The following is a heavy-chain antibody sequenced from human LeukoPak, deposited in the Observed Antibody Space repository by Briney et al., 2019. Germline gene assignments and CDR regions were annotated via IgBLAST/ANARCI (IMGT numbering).Heavy chain of an antibody. Sequence: SETLSLTCTVSSGYISSSSYSWGWIRQPPGKGLEWIGSIYYSGSTYYNPSLKSRVTISVDTSKNQFSLKLSSVTAADTAVYYCARRPRGFGELDYWGQGTLVTVSS. J-gene: IGHJ4*02. V-gene: IGHV4-39*01. CDR2: IYYSGST. D-gene: IGHD3-10*01. CDR3: ARRPRGFGELDY. CDR1: SGYISSSSYS.